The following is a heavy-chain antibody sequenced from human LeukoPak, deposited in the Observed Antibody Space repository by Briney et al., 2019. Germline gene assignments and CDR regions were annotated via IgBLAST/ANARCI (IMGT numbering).Heavy chain of an antibody. Sequence: GASVKVPCKASGGTFSSYAISWVRQAPGQGLEWMGGIIPIFGTANYAQKFQGRVTITADESTSTAYMELSSLRSEDTAMYYCASGEMATIVVYWGQGTLVTVSS. V-gene: IGHV1-69*01. J-gene: IGHJ4*02. D-gene: IGHD5-24*01. CDR1: GGTFSSYA. CDR3: ASGEMATIVVY. CDR2: IIPIFGTA.